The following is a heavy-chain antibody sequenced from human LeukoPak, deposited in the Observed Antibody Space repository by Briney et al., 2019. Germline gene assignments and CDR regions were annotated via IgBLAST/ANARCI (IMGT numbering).Heavy chain of an antibody. Sequence: GGSLRLPCAASGFTFSSYGMHWVRQAPGKGLEWVAVISYDGSNKYYADSVKGRFTISRDNSKNTLYLQMNSLRAEDTAVYYCARGEAWIQLWYARDLAFDIWGQGTMVTVSS. J-gene: IGHJ3*02. CDR2: ISYDGSNK. D-gene: IGHD5-18*01. CDR3: ARGEAWIQLWYARDLAFDI. CDR1: GFTFSSYG. V-gene: IGHV3-30*03.